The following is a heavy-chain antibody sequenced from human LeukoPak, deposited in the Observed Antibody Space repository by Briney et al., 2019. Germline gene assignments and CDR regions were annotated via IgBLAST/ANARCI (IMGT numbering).Heavy chain of an antibody. D-gene: IGHD3-3*01. CDR3: ARDPPNGDFWSGYDY. CDR2: IYYSGST. Sequence: SETLSLTCTVSGGSISSGGYFWSWIRQHPGKGLEWIGNIYYSGSTNYNPSLKSRVTISVDTSKNQFSLKLSSVTAADTAVYYCARDPPNGDFWSGYDYWGQGTLVTVSS. CDR1: GGSISSGGYF. J-gene: IGHJ4*02. V-gene: IGHV4-61*08.